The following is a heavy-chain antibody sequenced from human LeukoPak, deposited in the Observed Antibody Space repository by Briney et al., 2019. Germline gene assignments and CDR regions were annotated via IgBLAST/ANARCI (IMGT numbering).Heavy chain of an antibody. CDR3: AKDGYYYDSSGYYDGGYFDY. V-gene: IGHV3-23*01. CDR2: ISGSAKST. CDR1: GFTFSSYW. J-gene: IGHJ4*02. D-gene: IGHD3-22*01. Sequence: GGSLRLSCAASGFTFSSYWMSWVRQAPGKGLEWVSGISGSAKSTYYADSVKGRFTISRDNSKNTMYLQMKSLRAEDTAEYFCAKDGYYYDSSGYYDGGYFDYWGQGTLVTVSS.